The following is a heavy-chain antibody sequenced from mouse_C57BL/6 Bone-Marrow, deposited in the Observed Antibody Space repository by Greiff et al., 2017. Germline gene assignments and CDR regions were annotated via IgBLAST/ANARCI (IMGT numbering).Heavy chain of an antibody. CDR3: ARMITTGAWFAY. V-gene: IGHV2-9-1*01. CDR2: IWTGGGT. CDR1: GFSLTSYA. D-gene: IGHD2-4*01. Sequence: VQLQQSGPGLVAPSQSLSITCTVSGFSLTSYAISWVSPPPGKGLEWLGVIWTGGGTNYNSALKSRLRISKDNSKSQVFLKMNSLQTDDTARYDCARMITTGAWFAYWGQGTLVTVSA. J-gene: IGHJ3*01.